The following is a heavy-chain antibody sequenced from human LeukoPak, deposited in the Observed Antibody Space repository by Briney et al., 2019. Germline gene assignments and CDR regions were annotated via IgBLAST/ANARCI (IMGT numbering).Heavy chain of an antibody. D-gene: IGHD3-22*01. CDR2: IPYDGANK. CDR1: AFNFSNYA. V-gene: IGHV3-30-3*01. Sequence: GGSLRLSCAASAFNFSNYAIHWFRQAPGKGLEWVAVIPYDGANKYYVDSVKGRFTISRDNSKNTLYLQMNSLRAEDTAVYYCATITTTDGMDVWGQGTTVTVSS. CDR3: ATITTTDGMDV. J-gene: IGHJ6*02.